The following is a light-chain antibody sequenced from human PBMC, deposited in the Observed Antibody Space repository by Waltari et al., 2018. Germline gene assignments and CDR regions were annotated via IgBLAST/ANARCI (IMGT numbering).Light chain of an antibody. CDR2: GAS. Sequence: IVLTQSPGTLSLSLWERATVSCRVSQSVSRALAWYQQKPGQAPRLLIYGASTRATGIPDRFSGSGSGTDFSLNISRLEPDDFAVYYCQHYLKLPVAFGQGTTVEI. CDR1: QSVSRA. J-gene: IGKJ1*01. V-gene: IGKV3-20*01. CDR3: QHYLKLPVA.